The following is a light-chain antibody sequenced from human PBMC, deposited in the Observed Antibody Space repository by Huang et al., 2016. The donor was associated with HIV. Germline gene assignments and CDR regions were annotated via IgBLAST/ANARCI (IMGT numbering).Light chain of an antibody. J-gene: IGKJ4*01. CDR2: GAS. CDR1: QRVSSN. Sequence: EIVMTQSPATLSVSPGQRATLSCRASQRVSSNLAWYQQKPGQAPQLLIFGASTRATGIPARFSGSGSGTEFTLTISSLQSEDFAVYYCQQYNNWPPLTFGGGTKVEIK. V-gene: IGKV3-15*01. CDR3: QQYNNWPPLT.